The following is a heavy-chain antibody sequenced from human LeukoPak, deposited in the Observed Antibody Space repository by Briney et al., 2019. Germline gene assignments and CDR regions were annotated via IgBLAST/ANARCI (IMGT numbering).Heavy chain of an antibody. J-gene: IGHJ4*02. CDR1: GFTFSSHG. CDR3: AKDRALRYFDWLFDLDY. D-gene: IGHD3-9*01. Sequence: GGSLRLSCAASGFTFSSHGMHWVRQAPGKGLEWVAFIRYDGNKKYYADSVKGRFTISRDNSKNTLYLQMNSLRAEDTAVYYCAKDRALRYFDWLFDLDYWGQGTLVTVSS. CDR2: IRYDGNKK. V-gene: IGHV3-30*02.